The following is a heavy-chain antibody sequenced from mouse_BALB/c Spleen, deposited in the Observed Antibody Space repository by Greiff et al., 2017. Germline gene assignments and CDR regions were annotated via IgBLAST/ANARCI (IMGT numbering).Heavy chain of an antibody. J-gene: IGHJ4*01. Sequence: QVQLQQSGPGLVAPSQSLSITCPVSGSALTSYGVHWVRQPPGKGLEWLGVIWAGGSTNYNSALMSRLSIRKDNSKSQVFLKMNSLQTDDTAMYYCARDTMITTYYAMDYWGQGTSVTVSS. CDR2: IWAGGST. D-gene: IGHD2-4*01. CDR1: GSALTSYG. V-gene: IGHV2-9*02. CDR3: ARDTMITTYYAMDY.